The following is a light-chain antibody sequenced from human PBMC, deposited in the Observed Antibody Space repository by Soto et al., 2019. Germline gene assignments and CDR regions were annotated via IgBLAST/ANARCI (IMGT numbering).Light chain of an antibody. CDR3: QQCGSSPIT. CDR1: QSVSSSY. J-gene: IGKJ5*01. CDR2: GAS. Sequence: DIGLTQSPGTLSLSPGERATLSCRARQSVSSSYLAWYQQKPGQAPRLLLYGASRRATGIPDRFSGSGSGTDFTLTISRLEPEDFAVYYCQQCGSSPITFGQGTRLEIK. V-gene: IGKV3-20*01.